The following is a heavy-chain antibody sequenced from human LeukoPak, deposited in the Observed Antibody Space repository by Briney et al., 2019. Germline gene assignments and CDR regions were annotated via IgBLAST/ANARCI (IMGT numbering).Heavy chain of an antibody. CDR3: ATRPASETYFAVFDY. CDR1: GFTFSSYG. D-gene: IGHD1-26*01. J-gene: IGHJ4*02. Sequence: GGSLRLSCAASGFTFSSYGMHWVRQAPGKGLEWVAFIRYDGTKKYYADSVKGRFTISRDNSKNTLYLQMNSLRAEDTAVYYCATRPASETYFAVFDYWGLGTLVTVSS. V-gene: IGHV3-30*02. CDR2: IRYDGTKK.